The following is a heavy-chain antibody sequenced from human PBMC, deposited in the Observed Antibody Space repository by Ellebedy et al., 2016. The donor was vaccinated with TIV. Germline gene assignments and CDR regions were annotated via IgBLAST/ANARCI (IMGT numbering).Heavy chain of an antibody. D-gene: IGHD6-19*01. Sequence: ASVKVSCKASGYTFTSYYMHWVRQAPGQGLEWMGWINPNSGGTNYAQKFQGWVTMTRDTSISTAYMELSRLRSDDTAVYYCAAGIAVAGTSGAFDIWGQGTMVTVSS. CDR2: INPNSGGT. CDR3: AAGIAVAGTSGAFDI. CDR1: GYTFTSYY. V-gene: IGHV1-2*04. J-gene: IGHJ3*02.